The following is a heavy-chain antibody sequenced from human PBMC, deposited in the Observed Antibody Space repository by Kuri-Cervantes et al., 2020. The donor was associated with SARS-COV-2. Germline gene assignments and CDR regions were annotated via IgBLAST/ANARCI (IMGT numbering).Heavy chain of an antibody. D-gene: IGHD5-18*01. CDR1: GFIFSSYW. CDR3: ARESRYVYGEFDF. CDR2: IKQRGNEK. J-gene: IGHJ4*02. Sequence: LSLTCAASGFIFSSYWMSWVRQVPGKGLEWVANIKQRGNEKYYVDSVKGRFTTSRDNAQNSLYLEMNSLRGEDTAVYYCARESRYVYGEFDFWGQGTLVTVSS. V-gene: IGHV3-7*03.